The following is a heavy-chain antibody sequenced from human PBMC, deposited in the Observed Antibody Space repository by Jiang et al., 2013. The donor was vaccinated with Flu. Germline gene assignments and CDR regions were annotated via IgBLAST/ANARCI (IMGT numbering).Heavy chain of an antibody. D-gene: IGHD5-18*01. CDR2: INHSGST. J-gene: IGHJ4*02. Sequence: LLKPSETLSLTCAVYGGSFSGYYWSWIRQPPGKGLEWIGEINHSGSTNYNPSLKSRVTISVDTSKNQFSLKLSSVTAADTAVYYCARDDTAMLGGLDYWGQGTLVTVSS. CDR3: ARDDTAMLGGLDY. V-gene: IGHV4-34*01. CDR1: GGSFSGYY.